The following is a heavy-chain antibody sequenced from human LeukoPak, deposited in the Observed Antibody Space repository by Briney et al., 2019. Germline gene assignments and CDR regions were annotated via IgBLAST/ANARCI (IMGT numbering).Heavy chain of an antibody. J-gene: IGHJ4*02. CDR2: IHYSGNT. CDR3: ARHGRESRYFDWLLYYIDH. V-gene: IGHV4-59*08. D-gene: IGHD3-9*01. Sequence: SETLSLTCTVSGASISAYSWSWIRQPPGKGLEWIGCIHYSGNTHCNPSLESRVTLSVNTSKNQFSLKLSSVTAADTAVYYCARHGRESRYFDWLLYYIDHWGQGALVTVSS. CDR1: GASISAYS.